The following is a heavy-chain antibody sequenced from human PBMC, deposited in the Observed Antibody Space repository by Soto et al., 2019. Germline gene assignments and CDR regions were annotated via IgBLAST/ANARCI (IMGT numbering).Heavy chain of an antibody. J-gene: IGHJ4*02. CDR3: AKYQPMTQPRPYFDY. CDR2: ISSSGVST. D-gene: IGHD3-22*01. V-gene: IGHV3-23*01. Sequence: EVQLLESGGDLIQPGGSLRLSCAASGFTFSSYAMSWVRRAPGKGLGWVSAISSSGVSTFYADSVKGRFTISRDNSRNTLYLQMNSLRAEDTAIYYCAKYQPMTQPRPYFDYWGQGTLVTVSS. CDR1: GFTFSSYA.